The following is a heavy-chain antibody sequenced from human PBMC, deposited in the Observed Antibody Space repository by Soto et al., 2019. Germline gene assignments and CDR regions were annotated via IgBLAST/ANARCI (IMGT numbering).Heavy chain of an antibody. J-gene: IGHJ4*02. CDR3: ARGPNWGYRFDS. V-gene: IGHV1-69*06. Sequence: QVQLVQSGAEVKKPGSSVKVSCEASGGTFSGHAISWVRQAPGQGPEWMGGLIPLFGTTQHAQNFQDSLTITADKSTSTAYMELTSLRFEDTAIYYCARGPNWGYRFDSWGQGTLVNVSS. CDR1: GGTFSGHA. D-gene: IGHD7-27*01. CDR2: LIPLFGTT.